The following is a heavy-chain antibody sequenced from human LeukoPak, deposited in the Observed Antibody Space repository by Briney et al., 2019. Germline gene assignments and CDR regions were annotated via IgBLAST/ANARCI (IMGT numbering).Heavy chain of an antibody. V-gene: IGHV1-2*02. CDR1: GYTFTGYY. J-gene: IGHJ6*03. Sequence: ASVKVSCKASGYTFTGYYMRWVRQAPGQGLEWMGWINPNSGGTNYAQKFQGRVTMTRDTSISTAYMELSRLRSDDTAVYYCARGRSSGWYNYYYYMDVWGKGTTVTVSS. CDR2: INPNSGGT. D-gene: IGHD6-19*01. CDR3: ARGRSSGWYNYYYYMDV.